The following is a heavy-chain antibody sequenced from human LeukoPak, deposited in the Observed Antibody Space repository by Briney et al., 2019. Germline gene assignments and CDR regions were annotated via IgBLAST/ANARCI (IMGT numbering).Heavy chain of an antibody. J-gene: IGHJ3*02. V-gene: IGHV3-21*01. Sequence: GSLRLSCAASGFTFSSYSMNWVRQAPGKGLEWVSSISSSSSYIYYADSVKGRFTISRDNAKNSLYLQMNSLRAEDTAVYYCARMSMTDAFDIWGQGTMVTVSS. CDR3: ARMSMTDAFDI. CDR1: GFTFSSYS. D-gene: IGHD6-6*01. CDR2: ISSSSSYI.